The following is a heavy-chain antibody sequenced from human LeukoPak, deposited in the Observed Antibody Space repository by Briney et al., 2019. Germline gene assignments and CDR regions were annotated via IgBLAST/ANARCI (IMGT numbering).Heavy chain of an antibody. CDR2: INHSGST. J-gene: IGHJ6*02. D-gene: IGHD2-15*01. V-gene: IGHV4-34*01. CDR1: GGSFSAYY. CDR3: ARGAGYYYYGVDV. Sequence: PSETLSLTCAVYGGSFSAYYWSWIRQPPGKGLGWIGEINHSGSTNYNPSIKSRVTISVDTSKNQFSLKLSSVTAADTAVYYCARGAGYYYYGVDVWGQGTTVTVSS.